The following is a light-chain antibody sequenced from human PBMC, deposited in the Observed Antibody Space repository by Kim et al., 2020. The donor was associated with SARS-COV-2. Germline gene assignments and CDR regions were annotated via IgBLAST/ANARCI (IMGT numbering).Light chain of an antibody. CDR2: GKD. CDR3: NSRDRSGNHMV. V-gene: IGLV3-19*01. CDR1: RLRSYY. J-gene: IGLJ3*02. Sequence: ASGQTVRIKCQGDRLRSYYASWYQQKPGQAPVLLIYGKDNRPSGLPDRFSGSSSGNTASLTITGAQAEDEADYYCNSRDRSGNHMVFGGGTKLTVL.